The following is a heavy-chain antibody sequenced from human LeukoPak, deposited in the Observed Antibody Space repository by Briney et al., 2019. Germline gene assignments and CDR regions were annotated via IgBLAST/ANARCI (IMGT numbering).Heavy chain of an antibody. Sequence: GGSLRLSCAASGFTVSNNYMSWFRQAPGKGLEWISVVFSDGNTYYADSVKGRFTLSRDNSKNTPYLQMNSLRVEDTAVYYCARGGADSTSWLYYGMDVWGQGTTVTVSS. V-gene: IGHV3-53*01. CDR3: ARGGADSTSWLYYGMDV. CDR2: VFSDGNT. D-gene: IGHD6-13*01. J-gene: IGHJ6*02. CDR1: GFTVSNNY.